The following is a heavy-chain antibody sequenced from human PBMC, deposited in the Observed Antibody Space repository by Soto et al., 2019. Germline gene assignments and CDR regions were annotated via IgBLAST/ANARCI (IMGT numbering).Heavy chain of an antibody. D-gene: IGHD2-2*01. CDR3: AITSRRFGDKRKFDY. Sequence: PSETLSLTCTVSGGSISSYYWSWIRQPPGKGLEWIGYIYYSGSTNYNPSLKSRVTISVDTSKNQFSLKLSSVTAADTAVYYCAITSRRFGDKRKFDYWGQGTPVTVSS. J-gene: IGHJ4*02. CDR1: GGSISSYY. CDR2: IYYSGST. V-gene: IGHV4-59*01.